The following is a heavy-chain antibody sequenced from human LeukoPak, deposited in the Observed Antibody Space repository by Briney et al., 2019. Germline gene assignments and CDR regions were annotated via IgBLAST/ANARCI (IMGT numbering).Heavy chain of an antibody. Sequence: ESGPTLVNPTRTLTLTFSFSGFSLSTSGVGVGWIRQPPGKALEWLALIYWDNDKDYSPSLKSRLTITKDTSKNQVVLTMTDMDPVDTATYYCAQSYCATTSCHGFAYWGQGTLVTVSS. D-gene: IGHD2-2*01. CDR3: AQSYCATTSCHGFAY. J-gene: IGHJ4*02. V-gene: IGHV2-5*02. CDR2: IYWDNDK. CDR1: GFSLSTSGVG.